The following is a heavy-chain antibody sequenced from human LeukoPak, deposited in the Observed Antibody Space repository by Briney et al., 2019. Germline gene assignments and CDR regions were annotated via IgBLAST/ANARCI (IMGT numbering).Heavy chain of an antibody. CDR2: IYYSGST. CDR3: ARAWGLPYFDY. J-gene: IGHJ4*02. D-gene: IGHD1-26*01. CDR1: GGSIVSISSY. V-gene: IGHV4-39*07. Sequence: SETLSLTCTVSGGSIVSISSYWGWIRQPPGKGLEWIGTIYYSGSTYYNPSLKSRVTISVDTSKNQFSLKLSSVTAADTAVYYCARAWGLPYFDYWGQGTLVTVSS.